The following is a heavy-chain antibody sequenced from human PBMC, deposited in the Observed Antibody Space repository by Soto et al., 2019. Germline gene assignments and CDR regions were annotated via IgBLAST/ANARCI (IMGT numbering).Heavy chain of an antibody. D-gene: IGHD3-3*01. J-gene: IGHJ6*02. CDR1: GYTFTSYY. CDR3: AKTGDYDFWSGYPYYGMDV. CDR2: INPSGGST. V-gene: IGHV1-46*01. Sequence: ASVKVSCKASGYTFTSYYMHWVRQAPGQGLEWMGIINPSGGSTSYAQKFQERVTITRDMSTSTAYMELSSLRSEDTAVYYCAKTGDYDFWSGYPYYGMDVWGQGTTVTVSS.